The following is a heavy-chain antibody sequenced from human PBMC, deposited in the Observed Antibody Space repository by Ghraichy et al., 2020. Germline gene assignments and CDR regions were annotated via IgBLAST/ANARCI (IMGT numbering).Heavy chain of an antibody. D-gene: IGHD3-10*01. Sequence: SETLSLTCAVYGGSFSGYYWSWIRQPPGKGLEWIGEINDSGSTNYNPSLKSRVTISVETSKNQVSLKLRSLTAADTAVYYCARRVVYFYMDVWGIGTTVTVSS. CDR2: INDSGST. CDR1: GGSFSGYY. CDR3: ARRVVYFYMDV. J-gene: IGHJ6*03. V-gene: IGHV4-34*01.